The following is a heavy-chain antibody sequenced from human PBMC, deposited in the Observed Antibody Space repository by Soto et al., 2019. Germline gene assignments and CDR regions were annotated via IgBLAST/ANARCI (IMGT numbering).Heavy chain of an antibody. Sequence: ASVKVSCKASGYTFTSYGISCVRQAPGQGLEXMGXXSXXNXXXXXAXXLQGRVTMTTDTSTSTAYMELRSLRSDETAVYYCASASTVTTSLFDYWGQGTLVTVSS. CDR1: GYTFTSYG. V-gene: IGHV1-18*04. CDR2: XSXXNXXX. CDR3: ASASTVTTSLFDY. J-gene: IGHJ4*02. D-gene: IGHD4-4*01.